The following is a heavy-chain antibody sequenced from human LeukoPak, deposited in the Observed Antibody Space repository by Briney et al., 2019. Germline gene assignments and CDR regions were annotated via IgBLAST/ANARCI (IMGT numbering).Heavy chain of an antibody. CDR3: AELGITMIGGV. Sequence: GGSQRLSCVASGFTFSTYTMNWVRQAPGKGLEWVSSISGGSTDIYYADSVKGQFTISRDNAKNSLYLQMNSLRAEDTAVYYCAELGITMIGGVWGKGTTVTISS. J-gene: IGHJ6*04. CDR1: GFTFSTYT. V-gene: IGHV3-21*01. CDR2: ISGGSTDI. D-gene: IGHD3-10*02.